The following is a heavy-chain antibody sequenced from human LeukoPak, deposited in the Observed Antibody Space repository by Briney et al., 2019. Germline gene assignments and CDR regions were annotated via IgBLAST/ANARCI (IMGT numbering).Heavy chain of an antibody. D-gene: IGHD6-13*01. Sequence: SETLSLTCTVSGVSISGYYWSWIRQPPGKGLEWIGYIYYSGNTNYNPSLKSRVTIPVDTSKNQFSLKLSSVTAADTAVYYCARHGSAVFDYWGQGTLVTVSS. CDR3: ARHGSAVFDY. CDR2: IYYSGNT. V-gene: IGHV4-59*01. CDR1: GVSISGYY. J-gene: IGHJ4*02.